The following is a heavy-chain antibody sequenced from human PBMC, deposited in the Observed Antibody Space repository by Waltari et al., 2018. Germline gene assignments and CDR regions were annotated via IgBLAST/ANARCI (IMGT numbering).Heavy chain of an antibody. J-gene: IGHJ4*02. CDR1: GDSISSGDYC. V-gene: IGHV4-31*03. D-gene: IGHD3-10*01. CDR3: ARATFGDLFLFDF. Sequence: QVQLQESGPGLVKASQTLSLTCTVSGDSISSGDYCWNWIRQHPGKGLEWIGYISYSWGTYYNPSLNSRVTISVETSQNQFSLKLSSVTASDTAVYYCARATFGDLFLFDFWGPGTLVSVSS. CDR2: ISYSWGT.